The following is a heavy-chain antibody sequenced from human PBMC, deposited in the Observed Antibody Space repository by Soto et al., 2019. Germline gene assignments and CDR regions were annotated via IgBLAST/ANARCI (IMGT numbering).Heavy chain of an antibody. CDR3: ARHYSSSPVDY. CDR2: IYPGDSDT. D-gene: IGHD6-13*01. CDR1: GYSFTSYW. Sequence: PGESLKISCKGSGYSFTSYWIGWARQMPGKGLEWMGIIYPGDSDTRYSPSFQGQVTISVAKSISTAYLQWSSLKASDTATYYCARHYSSSPVDYWGQGTLVTVSS. J-gene: IGHJ4*02. V-gene: IGHV5-51*01.